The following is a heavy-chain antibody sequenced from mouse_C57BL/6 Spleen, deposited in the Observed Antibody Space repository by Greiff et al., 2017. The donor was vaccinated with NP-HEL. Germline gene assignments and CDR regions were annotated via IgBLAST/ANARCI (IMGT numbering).Heavy chain of an antibody. Sequence: QVQLQQSGAELVKPGASVKISCKASGYAFSSYWMNWVKQRPGKGLEWIGQIYPGDGDTNYNGKFKGKATLTADKSSSTAYMQLSSLTSEDSAVYFCARSGRDSSGYVFAYWGQGTLVTVSA. V-gene: IGHV1-80*01. CDR3: ARSGRDSSGYVFAY. CDR1: GYAFSSYW. D-gene: IGHD3-2*02. J-gene: IGHJ3*01. CDR2: IYPGDGDT.